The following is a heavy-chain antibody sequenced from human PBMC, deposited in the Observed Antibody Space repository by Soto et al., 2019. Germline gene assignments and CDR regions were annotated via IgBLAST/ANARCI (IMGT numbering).Heavy chain of an antibody. J-gene: IGHJ4*02. Sequence: PSETLSLTCTASGGAISSFYWSWIRQPPGKGLEWIGYIYNRGGTNYNPSLKGRAAISIDTSKDQFSLKLTSVTAADTAVYYCAGRDGYNYVDHWGQGTLVTVSS. CDR2: IYNRGGT. V-gene: IGHV4-59*01. D-gene: IGHD5-12*01. CDR1: GGAISSFY. CDR3: AGRDGYNYVDH.